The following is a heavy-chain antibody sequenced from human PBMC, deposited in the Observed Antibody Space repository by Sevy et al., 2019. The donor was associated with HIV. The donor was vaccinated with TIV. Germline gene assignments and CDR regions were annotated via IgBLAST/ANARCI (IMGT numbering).Heavy chain of an antibody. CDR3: CTEGNVLLAEGWGHWFDP. V-gene: IGHV3-15*01. CDR2: IKNKPDGGTT. Sequence: GGSLRLSCAASGFTFNNAWMSWVRQAPGKGLEWIGRIKNKPDGGTTDYAAPVKGRFTISRDHSKNTLYLQMNSLKTEDTAVYYCCTEGNVLLAEGWGHWFDPWGQGTLVTVSS. J-gene: IGHJ5*02. CDR1: GFTFNNAW. D-gene: IGHD2-8*01.